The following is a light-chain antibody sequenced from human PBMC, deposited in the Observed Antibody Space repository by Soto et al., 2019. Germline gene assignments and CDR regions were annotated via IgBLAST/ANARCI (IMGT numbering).Light chain of an antibody. CDR3: GADHGSGSNFGRV. J-gene: IGLJ2*01. CDR1: SGYSNYK. Sequence: QAVLTQPTSASASLGASVTLTCTLSSGYSNYKVDWYQQRPGKGPRFVMRVGTGGSVGSKGDGIPDRFSVLGSGLNRYLTIKNIQEEDESDYHCGADHGSGSNFGRVFGGGTKLTVL. CDR2: VGTGGSVG. V-gene: IGLV9-49*01.